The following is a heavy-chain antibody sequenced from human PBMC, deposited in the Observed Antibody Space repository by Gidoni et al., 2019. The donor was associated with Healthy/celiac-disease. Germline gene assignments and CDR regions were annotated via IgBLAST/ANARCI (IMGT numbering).Heavy chain of an antibody. D-gene: IGHD3-22*01. CDR1: GFTFSTAW. Sequence: EVQLVASGGGLVKPGGSLRLSCAASGFTFSTAWRCWVRQAPGQGMEWVGRIKSKTDGGTTDYAAPVKGRFTISRDDSKNTLYLQMNSLKTEDTAVYYCTTGPAVHYYDSSGLDYWGQGTLVTVSS. J-gene: IGHJ4*02. CDR2: IKSKTDGGTT. V-gene: IGHV3-15*01. CDR3: TTGPAVHYYDSSGLDY.